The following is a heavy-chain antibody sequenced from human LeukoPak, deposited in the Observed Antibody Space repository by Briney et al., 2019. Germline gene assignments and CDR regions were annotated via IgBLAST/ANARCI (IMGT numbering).Heavy chain of an antibody. CDR1: GFSLSTSGVG. J-gene: IGHJ5*01. Sequence: FGPTLVKPTQTLTLTCTFSGFSLSTSGVGVGWIRQPPEKALEWLALIYGNDDKRYSPSLKSTFIISKDTSKNQVVLTMTNMDPVDTATYYCASRLGVRGWFDSWGQGILVTVSS. CDR2: IYGNDDK. CDR3: ASRLGVRGWFDS. D-gene: IGHD1-26*01. V-gene: IGHV2-5*01.